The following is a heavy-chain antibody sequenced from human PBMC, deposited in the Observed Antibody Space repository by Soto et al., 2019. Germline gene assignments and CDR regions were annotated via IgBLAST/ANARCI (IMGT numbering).Heavy chain of an antibody. V-gene: IGHV3-30-3*01. CDR3: ARVSIRGIYYYYGMDV. CDR2: ISYDGSNK. D-gene: IGHD3-3*02. CDR1: GFTFSSYA. Sequence: GGSLRLSCAASGFTFSSYAMHWVRQAPGKGLEWVAVISYDGSNKYYADSVKGRFTISRDNSKNTLYLQMNSLRAEDTAVYYCARVSIRGIYYYYGMDVWGQGTTVTVSS. J-gene: IGHJ6*02.